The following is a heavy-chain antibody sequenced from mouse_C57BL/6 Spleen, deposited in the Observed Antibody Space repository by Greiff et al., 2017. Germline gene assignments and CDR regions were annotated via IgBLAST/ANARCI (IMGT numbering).Heavy chain of an antibody. Sequence: VQLKESEGGLVQPGSSMKLSCTASGFTFSDYYMAWVRQVPEKGLEWVANINYDGSSTYYLDSLKSRFIISRDNAKNILYLQMSSLKSEDTATYYCARDRRDVGGYYFDYWGQGTTLTVSS. CDR1: GFTFSDYY. V-gene: IGHV5-16*01. CDR2: INYDGSST. J-gene: IGHJ2*01. D-gene: IGHD3-3*01. CDR3: ARDRRDVGGYYFDY.